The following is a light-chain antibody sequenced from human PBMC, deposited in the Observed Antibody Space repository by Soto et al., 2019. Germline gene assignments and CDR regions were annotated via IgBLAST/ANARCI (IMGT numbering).Light chain of an antibody. Sequence: QSALTQPASVSGSPGQSITISCTGTASDVGAYNYVSWYQHHPGKAPKLMVYEVRNLPSGVSNRFSGSKSVNTASLTISGLQPEDEADYYCSSYATSDTVVFGTGTKVTVL. V-gene: IGLV2-14*01. CDR3: SSYATSDTVV. CDR2: EVR. J-gene: IGLJ1*01. CDR1: ASDVGAYNY.